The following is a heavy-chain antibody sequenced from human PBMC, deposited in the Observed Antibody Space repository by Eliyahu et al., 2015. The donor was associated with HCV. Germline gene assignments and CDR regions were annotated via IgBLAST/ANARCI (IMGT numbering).Heavy chain of an antibody. V-gene: IGHV1-46*04. J-gene: IGHJ5*02. CDR3: ARDRLPQGYSSSWLDNWFDP. CDR2: INPSGGST. Sequence: QVQLVQSGAEVKKPGASVKVSCKASGYTFTSYYMHWVRQASGQGLEWMGIINPSGGSTSYAQKLQGRVTMTRDTSTSTVYMELSSLRSEDTAVYYCARDRLPQGYSSSWLDNWFDPWGQGTLVTVSS. CDR1: GYTFTSYY. D-gene: IGHD6-13*01.